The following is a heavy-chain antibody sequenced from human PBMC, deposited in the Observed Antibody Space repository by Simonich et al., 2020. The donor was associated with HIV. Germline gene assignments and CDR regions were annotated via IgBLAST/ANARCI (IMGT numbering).Heavy chain of an antibody. D-gene: IGHD2-8*01. CDR1: GGSISSYY. J-gene: IGHJ4*02. CDR2: IYTSGGP. CDR3: ARDLITYGFDY. V-gene: IGHV4-4*07. Sequence: QVQLQGSGPGLVKPSETLSLTCTVSGGSISSYYWSWIRQPAGKGLEWIGRIYTSGGPNYNPSLKSRVTISVDKSKNQLSLKVSPVTAADTAVYYCARDLITYGFDYWGQGTLVTVSS.